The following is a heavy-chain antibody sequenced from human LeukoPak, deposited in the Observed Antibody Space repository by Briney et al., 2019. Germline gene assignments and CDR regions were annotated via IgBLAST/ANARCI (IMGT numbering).Heavy chain of an antibody. CDR1: GVSMSSGAFY. J-gene: IGHJ3*02. V-gene: IGHV4-30-4*08. CDR2: IYYSGST. CDR3: ARAIPFDDYGDTDAFDI. D-gene: IGHD4-17*01. Sequence: SQTLSLTCTVSGVSMSSGAFYCSWIRQHPGKGLEWIGNIYYSGSTYYNPSLKSRVTISVDRSKNQLSLKLTSVTAADTAVYYCARAIPFDDYGDTDAFDIWGQGTMVTVSS.